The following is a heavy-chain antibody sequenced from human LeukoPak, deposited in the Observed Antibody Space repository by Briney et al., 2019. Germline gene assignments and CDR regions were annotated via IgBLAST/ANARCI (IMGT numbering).Heavy chain of an antibody. CDR3: ASPDPQYSSSSFDY. CDR1: GGSFSGYY. D-gene: IGHD6-6*01. V-gene: IGHV4-34*01. Sequence: SETLSLTCAVYGGSFSGYYWSWIRQPPGKGLEWIGEINHSGSTNYSPSLKSRVTISVDTSKNQFSLKLSSVTAADTAVYYCASPDPQYSSSSFDYWGQGTLVTVSS. CDR2: INHSGST. J-gene: IGHJ4*02.